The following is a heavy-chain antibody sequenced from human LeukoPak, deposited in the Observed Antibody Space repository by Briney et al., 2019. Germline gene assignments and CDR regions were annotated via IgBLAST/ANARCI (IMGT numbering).Heavy chain of an antibody. CDR3: ARDITVAGNRFDY. CDR2: IIPIFGTA. CDR1: GGTFSSYA. V-gene: IGHV1-69*05. J-gene: IGHJ4*02. D-gene: IGHD6-19*01. Sequence: ASVKVSCKASGGTFSSYAISWVRQAPGQGLEWMGGIIPIFGTANYAQKFQGRVTITTDESTSTAYMELSSLRSEDTAVYYCARDITVAGNRFDYCGQGTLVTVSS.